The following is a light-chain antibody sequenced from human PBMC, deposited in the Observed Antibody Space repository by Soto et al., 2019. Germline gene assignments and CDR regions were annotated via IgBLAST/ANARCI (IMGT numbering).Light chain of an antibody. J-gene: IGLJ1*01. CDR3: SSYAGTNNIV. Sequence: QSVLTQLPSASGSPGQSVTISCTGTTSDVGGSNYVSWYQLHPGKAPKLMIYEVSKRPSGVPDRFSGSKSGNTASLTVSGLQAEDEADYYCSSYAGTNNIVFGTGTKVTV. V-gene: IGLV2-8*01. CDR1: TSDVGGSNY. CDR2: EVS.